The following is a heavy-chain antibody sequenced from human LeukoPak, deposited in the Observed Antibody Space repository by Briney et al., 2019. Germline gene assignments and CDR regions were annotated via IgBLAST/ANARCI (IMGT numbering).Heavy chain of an antibody. Sequence: GGSLRLSCAASGFTFSSYEMNWVRQALGKGLEWVSYISSSGSTIYYADSAKGRFTISRDNAKNSLYLQMNSLRAEDTAVYYCARLGGFYYYYYGMDVWGKGTTVTVSS. CDR3: ARLGGFYYYYYGMDV. V-gene: IGHV3-48*03. CDR2: ISSSGSTI. CDR1: GFTFSSYE. J-gene: IGHJ6*04.